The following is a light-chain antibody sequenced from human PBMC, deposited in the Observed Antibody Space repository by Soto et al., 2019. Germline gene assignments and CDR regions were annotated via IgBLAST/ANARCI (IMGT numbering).Light chain of an antibody. CDR1: SRAVGAYDY. J-gene: IGLJ2*01. V-gene: IGLV2-14*03. Sequence: QSALTQPASVSGPPGPAIAISRTGTSRAVGAYDYVSWYQQHPGKAPKLMINDVNHRPSGVSNRFSGSKSGNTASLTISGLQAEDEADYYCSSYTSSGSVIFGGGTKLTVL. CDR3: SSYTSSGSVI. CDR2: DVN.